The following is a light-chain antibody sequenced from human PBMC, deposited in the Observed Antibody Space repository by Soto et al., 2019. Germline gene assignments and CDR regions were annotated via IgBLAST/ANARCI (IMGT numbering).Light chain of an antibody. CDR2: GTS. CDR3: QQYGSSYT. J-gene: IGKJ3*01. Sequence: EIVLTQSPGTLSLSPGERATLSCRASQNVRSNYLAWYQQQPGQAPRLLIYGTSARATGIPDRFSGSGSGTDFTLTISRLEPGDFAVYYCQQYGSSYTFGPGTKVEIK. CDR1: QNVRSNY. V-gene: IGKV3-20*01.